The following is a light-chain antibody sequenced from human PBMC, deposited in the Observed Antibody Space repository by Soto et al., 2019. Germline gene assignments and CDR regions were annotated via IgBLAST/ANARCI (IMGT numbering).Light chain of an antibody. V-gene: IGKV1-39*01. CDR3: QQSYTTPIT. J-gene: IGKJ5*01. Sequence: DIQMTQSPSSLSASVGDRVTITCRSSQTISNFLNWYQQKPGKAPKLLIYDASSLQSGVPSKFSGSGSGTEFTLTISSLQSEDFATYYCQQSYTTPITFGHGTRLEIK. CDR2: DAS. CDR1: QTISNF.